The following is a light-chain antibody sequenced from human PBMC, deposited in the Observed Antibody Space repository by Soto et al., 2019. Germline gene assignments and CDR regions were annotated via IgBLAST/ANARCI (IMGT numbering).Light chain of an antibody. CDR3: VLYMGSGIWV. CDR2: STN. V-gene: IGLV8-61*01. CDR1: SGSVSTSYY. J-gene: IGLJ3*02. Sequence: QTVVTQEPSFSVSPGRTVTLTCGLSSGSVSTSYYPSWYQQTPGQAPRMLIYSTNTRSSGVPDRFSGSILGNKAALTITGAQADDEADYYCVLYMGSGIWVFGGGTKLTVL.